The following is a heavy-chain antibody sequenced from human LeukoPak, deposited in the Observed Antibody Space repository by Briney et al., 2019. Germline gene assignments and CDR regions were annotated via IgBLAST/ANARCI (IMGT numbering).Heavy chain of an antibody. Sequence: SETLSLTCTASGGSISSYYWSWIRQPPGKGLEWIGYIYYSGSTNYNPSLKSRVTISVDMSKNQFSLKLTSVPAADTAVYYCARRRVDGYTDYWGQGTLVTVSS. D-gene: IGHD5-24*01. CDR3: ARRRVDGYTDY. V-gene: IGHV4-59*08. CDR1: GGSISSYY. CDR2: IYYSGST. J-gene: IGHJ4*02.